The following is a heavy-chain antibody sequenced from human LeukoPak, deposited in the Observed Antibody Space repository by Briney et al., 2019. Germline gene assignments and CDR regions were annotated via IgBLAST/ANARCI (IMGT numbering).Heavy chain of an antibody. CDR2: ISEDGGDT. V-gene: IGHV3-43*02. D-gene: IGHD1-14*01. Sequence: GGSLRLSCAASGFTFDDYAMHWVRQTPGKGLECVSLISEDGGDTWYADSVKGRFTISRDNSKNSLYLQMNSLRAEDTALYYCAKDKTRGPGDYWGQGTLVTVSS. CDR1: GFTFDDYA. CDR3: AKDKTRGPGDY. J-gene: IGHJ4*02.